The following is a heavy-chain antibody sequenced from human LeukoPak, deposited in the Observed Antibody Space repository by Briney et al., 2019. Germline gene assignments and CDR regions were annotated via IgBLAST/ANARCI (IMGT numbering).Heavy chain of an antibody. V-gene: IGHV3-11*04. Sequence: GGSLRLSCAASGFTFSDYYMTWIRQAPGQGLEWISYISDSGLTTYYAKSVRGRFTISRDNAKSSLSLYMNSLRAEDTAVYYCASSLNTLMISPYYFEYWGQGSLVTVS. CDR3: ASSLNTLMISPYYFEY. D-gene: IGHD3-16*01. CDR2: ISDSGLTT. CDR1: GFTFSDYY. J-gene: IGHJ4*02.